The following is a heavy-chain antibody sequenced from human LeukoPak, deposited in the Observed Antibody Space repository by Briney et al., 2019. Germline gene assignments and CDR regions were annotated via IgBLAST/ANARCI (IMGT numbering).Heavy chain of an antibody. D-gene: IGHD3-9*01. CDR1: GFTFSSFG. Sequence: PGGSLRLSCAASGFTFSSFGMHWVRQAPGKGLEWVAFIRFDGSNKYYADSVKGRFTISRDNSKNTLFLQVNSLRAEDTAVYYCAKESPYYDILTGYSPGLSYFDYWGQGTLVTVSS. CDR3: AKESPYYDILTGYSPGLSYFDY. J-gene: IGHJ4*02. V-gene: IGHV3-30*02. CDR2: IRFDGSNK.